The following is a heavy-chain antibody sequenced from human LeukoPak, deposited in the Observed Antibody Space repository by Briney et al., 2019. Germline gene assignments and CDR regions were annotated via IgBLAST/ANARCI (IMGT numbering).Heavy chain of an antibody. J-gene: IGHJ4*02. CDR1: GFTFSSYA. D-gene: IGHD3-10*01. CDR2: ISYDGSNK. Sequence: PGRSLRLSCAASGFTFSSYAMHWVRQAPGKGLEWVAVISYDGSNKYYADSVKGRFTISRDNSKNTLYLQMNSLRAEDTAVYYCARDSTMVRGDFFDYWGQGTLVTVSS. V-gene: IGHV3-30-3*01. CDR3: ARDSTMVRGDFFDY.